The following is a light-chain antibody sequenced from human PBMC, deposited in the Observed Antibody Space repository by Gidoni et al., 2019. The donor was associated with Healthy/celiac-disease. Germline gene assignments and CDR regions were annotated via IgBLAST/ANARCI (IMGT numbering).Light chain of an antibody. V-gene: IGKV3-20*01. CDR1: QSVSSSY. J-gene: IGKJ4*01. CDR2: GAS. CDR3: QQYGSSPPELT. Sequence: DIVLTQSPGTLSLSPGERATLSCRASQSVSSSYLAWYQQKPGQAPRLLIYGASSRATGIPDRFSGSGSGTDFTLTISRLEPEDFAVYYCQQYGSSPPELTFXGXTKVEIK.